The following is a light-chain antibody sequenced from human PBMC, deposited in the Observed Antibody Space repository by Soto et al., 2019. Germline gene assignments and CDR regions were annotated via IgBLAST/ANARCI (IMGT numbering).Light chain of an antibody. CDR2: NTN. J-gene: IGLJ3*02. Sequence: QTVVTQEPSFSVSPGGTVTLTCGLTSGSVSTRNYPSWYQQIPGQAPRTLIYNTNTRSSGVPDRFSGSILGNKAALTITGAQAEDESDYYCGLYFGSGLHWVLGGGTKLTVL. CDR3: GLYFGSGLHWV. V-gene: IGLV8-61*01. CDR1: SGSVSTRNY.